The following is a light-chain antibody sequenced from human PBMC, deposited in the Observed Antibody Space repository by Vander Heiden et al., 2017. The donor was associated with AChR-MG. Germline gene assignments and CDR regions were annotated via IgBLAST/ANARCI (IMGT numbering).Light chain of an antibody. V-gene: IGLV2-14*01. J-gene: IGLJ2*01. Sequence: QSALTQLASVSGPPGDSFTISCTGPSNDVGGYNYVPWYHDRPGRGPTLLIYEDSDRPSGVSNRFAASKSGNTASLTISGLQAEDEADYFCASETSRSTLVFGGGTKLTVL. CDR1: SNDVGGYNY. CDR2: EDS. CDR3: ASETSRSTLV.